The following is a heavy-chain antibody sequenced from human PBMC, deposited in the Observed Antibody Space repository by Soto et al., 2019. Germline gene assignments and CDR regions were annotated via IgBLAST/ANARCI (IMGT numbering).Heavy chain of an antibody. CDR2: ISATGGGT. CDR1: GFKFSNYA. Sequence: GGSLRLSCAASGFKFSNYAMSWVRQAPGKGLEWVSLISATGGGTYYADSVKGRFTISRDNSHNTLYLQVHSLTAEDTAVYYCAKDRREGGNSAFYFDFWGQGAQVTVSS. D-gene: IGHD3-16*01. CDR3: AKDRREGGNSAFYFDF. J-gene: IGHJ4*02. V-gene: IGHV3-23*01.